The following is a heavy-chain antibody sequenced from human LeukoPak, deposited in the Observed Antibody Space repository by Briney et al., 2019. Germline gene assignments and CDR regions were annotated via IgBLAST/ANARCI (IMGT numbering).Heavy chain of an antibody. J-gene: IGHJ5*02. CDR3: ARESVRNWLDP. D-gene: IGHD3-3*01. Sequence: KVSCKASGGTFSTYAISWVRQAPGQGLEWMGRIVPMGDITNYAQRFQGRVTITADKFTRKAYMELSSLRSEDTALCYCARESVRNWLDPWGQGTLVTVAS. V-gene: IGHV1-69*04. CDR1: GGTFSTYA. CDR2: IVPMGDIT.